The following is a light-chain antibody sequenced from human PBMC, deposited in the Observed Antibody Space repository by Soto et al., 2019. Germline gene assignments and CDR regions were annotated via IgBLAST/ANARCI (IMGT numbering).Light chain of an antibody. CDR1: QYISTQ. V-gene: IGKV1-5*02. CDR2: GAF. CDR3: QQYYSYST. Sequence: TQITQSPSTLSASVGDRVTIICRASQYISTQLAWYQQKPGKAPKLLISGAFSLESGVPSRFSGSGSGTEFTLTLSSLQPDDFATYYCQQYYSYSTFGQGTKVDIK. J-gene: IGKJ1*01.